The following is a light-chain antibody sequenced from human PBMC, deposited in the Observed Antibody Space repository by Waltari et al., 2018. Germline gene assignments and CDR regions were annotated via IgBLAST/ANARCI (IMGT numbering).Light chain of an antibody. CDR2: WAS. Sequence: DIVMTQSPDSLTVSLGERATINCKSSQNLLHSNNKNYLAWYQVKPGQPPNLLFSWASVRESGVPDRVGGSGSGTEFTLSISSLQAEDVARYYCQHYYGRPPHSFGRGTKLEIK. CDR1: QNLLHSNNKNY. V-gene: IGKV4-1*01. CDR3: QHYYGRPPHS. J-gene: IGKJ2*03.